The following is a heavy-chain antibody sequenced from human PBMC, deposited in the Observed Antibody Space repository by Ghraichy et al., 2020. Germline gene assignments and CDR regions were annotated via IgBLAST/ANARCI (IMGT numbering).Heavy chain of an antibody. V-gene: IGHV4-4*02. CDR2: IYHSGHT. Sequence: SETLSLTCDVSGGSITSSNWWIWVRQPPGGGLEWIGEIYHSGHTTYNSSLQTRVTISVDKSKNQFSLKVNSVTAADTAIYFCARGASTFHDVLTGSGYALEVWGQGTLVTVSS. CDR3: ARGASTFHDVLTGSGYALEV. D-gene: IGHD3-9*01. J-gene: IGHJ3*01. CDR1: GGSITSSNW.